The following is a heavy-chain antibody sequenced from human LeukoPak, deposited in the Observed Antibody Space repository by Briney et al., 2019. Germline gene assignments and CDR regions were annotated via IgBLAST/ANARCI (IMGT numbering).Heavy chain of an antibody. Sequence: GASVTVSCKASGYTFTSYDINWVRQATGQGLEWMGWMNPNSGNTGYAQKFQGRVTMTRNTSISTAYMELSSLRSEDTAVYYCARETSSNWYVYYYYGMDVWGQGTTVTVSS. CDR1: GYTFTSYD. V-gene: IGHV1-8*01. CDR3: ARETSSNWYVYYYYGMDV. CDR2: MNPNSGNT. J-gene: IGHJ6*02. D-gene: IGHD6-13*01.